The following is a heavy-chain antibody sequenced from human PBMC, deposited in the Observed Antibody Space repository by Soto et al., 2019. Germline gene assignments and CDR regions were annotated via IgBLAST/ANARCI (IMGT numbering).Heavy chain of an antibody. CDR3: AVEQWDWFDP. D-gene: IGHD1-26*01. V-gene: IGHV4-61*01. CDR1: GGSVNNNKYY. CDR2: MYYGGST. Sequence: SETLFLTCSVSGGSVNNNKYYWSWIRQPPGEGLEWIGYMYYGGSTDYNPSLKNRVTISIDTSKNQFSLSLTSVTAADTAVYYCAVEQWDWFDPWGQGTXVTVSS. J-gene: IGHJ5*02.